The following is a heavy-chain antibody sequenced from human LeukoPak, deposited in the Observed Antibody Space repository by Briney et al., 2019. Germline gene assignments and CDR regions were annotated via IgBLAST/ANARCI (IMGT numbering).Heavy chain of an antibody. J-gene: IGHJ5*02. Sequence: SETLSLTCSVSGDSITTNHWSWIRQPPGKGLEWIGYVYASGSNHYNPSLKSRVTLSVDTSKNQLSLKLSSVTAADTAVYYCTRQPTGNWFDPWGQGTLVTVSS. CDR1: GDSITTNH. D-gene: IGHD1-14*01. CDR2: VYASGSN. CDR3: TRQPTGNWFDP. V-gene: IGHV4-4*09.